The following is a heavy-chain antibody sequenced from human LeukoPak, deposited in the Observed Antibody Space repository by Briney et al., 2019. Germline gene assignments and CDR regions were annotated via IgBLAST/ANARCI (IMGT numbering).Heavy chain of an antibody. V-gene: IGHV3-30*04. J-gene: IGHJ4*02. CDR2: ISYDGSNK. CDR1: GFTFSSYA. Sequence: PGGSLRLSCAASGFTFSSYAMHWVRQAPGKGLEWVAVISYDGSNKYYADSVKGRSTISRDNSKNTLYLQMNSLRAEDTAVYYCARDPSLYSSSWTFDYWGQGTLVTVSS. D-gene: IGHD6-13*01. CDR3: ARDPSLYSSSWTFDY.